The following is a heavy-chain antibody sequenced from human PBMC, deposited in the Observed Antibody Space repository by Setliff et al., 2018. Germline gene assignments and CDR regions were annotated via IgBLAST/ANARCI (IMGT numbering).Heavy chain of an antibody. CDR1: GGSFA. D-gene: IGHD3-3*01. CDR3: ARVPRLEWLLPTFDS. Sequence: GASVKVSCKASGGSFAITWVRQAPGQGLEWMGWISGYNGNTDYAQNFQGRVTMTTDTSTSTAYMELRSLRSDDTAVYYCARVPRLEWLLPTFDSWGQGTLVTVSS. J-gene: IGHJ4*02. CDR2: ISGYNGNT. V-gene: IGHV1-18*01.